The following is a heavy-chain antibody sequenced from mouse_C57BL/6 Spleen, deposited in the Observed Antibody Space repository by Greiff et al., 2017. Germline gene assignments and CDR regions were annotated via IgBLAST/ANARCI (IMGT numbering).Heavy chain of an antibody. CDR2: INPGDGDT. Sequence: QVQLQQSGAELVKPGASVKISCKASGYAFSSYWMNWVKQRPGKGLEWIGQINPGDGDTTYNGKFKGKATLTADKSSSPAYMQLHSLTSEDAAVYFCARGRSSGYDAMDYWGQGTSVTVSS. V-gene: IGHV1-80*01. CDR3: ARGRSSGYDAMDY. CDR1: GYAFSSYW. J-gene: IGHJ4*01. D-gene: IGHD3-2*02.